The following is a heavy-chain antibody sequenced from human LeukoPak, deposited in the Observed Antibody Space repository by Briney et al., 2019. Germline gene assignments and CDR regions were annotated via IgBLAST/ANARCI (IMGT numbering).Heavy chain of an antibody. Sequence: SETLTLTCAVYVGSFSGYYWSWVRQPPGKGLEWIGEINHSAVTNYNPSLESRVTISVDTSKNQFSLKVNSVTAADTGVYYCARGYCSSIHCFVVGYHYYYMDVWDKGATVIVSS. CDR3: ARGYCSSIHCFVVGYHYYYMDV. J-gene: IGHJ6*03. V-gene: IGHV4-34*01. D-gene: IGHD2-2*01. CDR2: INHSAVT. CDR1: VGSFSGYY.